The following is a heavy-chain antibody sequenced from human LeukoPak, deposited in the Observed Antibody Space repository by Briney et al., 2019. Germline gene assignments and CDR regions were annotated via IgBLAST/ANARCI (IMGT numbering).Heavy chain of an antibody. J-gene: IGHJ6*03. D-gene: IGHD1-26*01. CDR1: GYTFPSYD. CDR3: ARGRRPSGYYYYMDV. CDR2: MNPNSGNT. Sequence: GASVKVSCKASGYTFPSYDINWVRQATGQGLEWMGWMNPNSGNTGYAQKFQGRVTMTRNTSISTAYMELSSLRSEDTAVYYCARGRRPSGYYYYMDVWGKGTTVTVSS. V-gene: IGHV1-8*01.